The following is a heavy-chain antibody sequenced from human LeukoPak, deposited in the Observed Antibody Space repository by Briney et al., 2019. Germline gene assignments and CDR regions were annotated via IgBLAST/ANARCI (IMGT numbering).Heavy chain of an antibody. CDR2: INHSGST. V-gene: IGHV4-38-2*02. Sequence: SETLSLTCTVSGYSISSGYYWGWIRQPPGQGLEWIGEINHSGSTNYNPSLKSRVTISVDTTKNQFSLKLSSVTAADTAVYYCARIGTDYYYYYMDVWGKGTTVTISS. J-gene: IGHJ6*03. D-gene: IGHD2-8*02. CDR3: ARIGTDYYYYYMDV. CDR1: GYSISSGYY.